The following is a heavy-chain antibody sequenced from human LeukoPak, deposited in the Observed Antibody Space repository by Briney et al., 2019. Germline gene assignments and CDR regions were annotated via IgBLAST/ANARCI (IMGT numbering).Heavy chain of an antibody. CDR2: IYYSGST. J-gene: IGHJ6*02. Sequence: SETLSLTCTVSGGALSSYYWSWVRQPPGKGLEWIGYIYYSGSTNYNPSLKSRVTISVDTSKNQFSLKLSSVTAADTAVYYCARLFPYYYGMDVWGQGTTVTVSS. CDR3: ARLFPYYYGMDV. CDR1: GGALSSYY. V-gene: IGHV4-59*08.